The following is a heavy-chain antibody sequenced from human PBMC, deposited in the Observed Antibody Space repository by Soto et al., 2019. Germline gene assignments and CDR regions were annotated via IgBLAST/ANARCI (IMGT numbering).Heavy chain of an antibody. CDR1: GIPIITVYY. Sequence: SHLLSETSHSSGIPIITVYYRAWIRQPPGKGLEWIGSIYHSGTTYYNPSLKSRVTISVDTSKNQFSLKLSSVTAADSAVYYCARTDNVGYYPYF. J-gene: IGHJ4*01. D-gene: IGHD3-3*01. CDR2: IYHSGTT. V-gene: IGHV4-38-2*01. CDR3: ARTDNVGYYPYF.